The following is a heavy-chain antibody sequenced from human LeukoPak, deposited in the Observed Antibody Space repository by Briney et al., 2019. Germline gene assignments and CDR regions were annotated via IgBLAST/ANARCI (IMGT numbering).Heavy chain of an antibody. CDR2: IYYTGST. CDR3: ASRKLGNDY. J-gene: IGHJ4*02. V-gene: IGHV4-59*02. D-gene: IGHD7-27*01. CDR1: GGSVSDYY. Sequence: KSSETLSLTCTVSGGSVSDYYWSWIRQSPGKGLGWIGYIYYTGSTSYNPSLRSRVTMSADTSKNQFSLKLSSVTAADTAVYYCASRKLGNDYWGQGTLVTVSS.